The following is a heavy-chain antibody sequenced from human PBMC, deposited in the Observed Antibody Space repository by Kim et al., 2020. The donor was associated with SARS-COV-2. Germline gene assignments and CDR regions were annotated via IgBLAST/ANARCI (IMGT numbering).Heavy chain of an antibody. Sequence: GGSLRLSCAASGFTFSSYDMHWVRQAPGKGLEWVSAIGTAGDTYYPGSVKGRFTISRENAKNSLYLQMNSLRAGDTAVYYCARGYIAAAGTFYYGMDVWGQGTTVTVSS. CDR2: IGTAGDT. J-gene: IGHJ6*02. CDR3: ARGYIAAAGTFYYGMDV. D-gene: IGHD6-13*01. V-gene: IGHV3-13*04. CDR1: GFTFSSYD.